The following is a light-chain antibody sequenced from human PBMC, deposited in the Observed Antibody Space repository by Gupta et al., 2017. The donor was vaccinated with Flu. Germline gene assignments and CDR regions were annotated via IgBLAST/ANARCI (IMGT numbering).Light chain of an antibody. CDR2: RND. CDR3: ATWDDRLSGWV. J-gene: IGLJ3*02. CDR1: SSNVGSNY. Sequence: QSVLTQPPSASGTPEQRVTASCSGTSSNVGSNYVSWFQHLPGAAPKLLIYRNDQRPSGVPDRFSGSKSGTSASLAISGLRSEDEADYYCATWDDRLSGWVFGGGTKLTVL. V-gene: IGLV1-47*01.